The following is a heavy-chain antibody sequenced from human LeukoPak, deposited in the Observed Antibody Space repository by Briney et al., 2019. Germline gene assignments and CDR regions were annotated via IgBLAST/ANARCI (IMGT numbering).Heavy chain of an antibody. CDR1: GGTFSSYA. J-gene: IGHJ3*02. D-gene: IGHD5-12*01. CDR2: IIPIFGTA. Sequence: SVKVSCKASGGTFSSYAISWVRQAPGQGLEWIGRIIPIFGTANYAQKFQGRVTITTDESTSTAHMELSSLRSEDTAVYYCARDDIGLSAFDIWGQGTMVTVSS. CDR3: ARDDIGLSAFDI. V-gene: IGHV1-69*05.